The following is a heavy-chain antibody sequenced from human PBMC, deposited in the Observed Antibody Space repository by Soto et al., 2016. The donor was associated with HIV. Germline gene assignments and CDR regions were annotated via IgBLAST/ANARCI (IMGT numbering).Heavy chain of an antibody. CDR1: GTSISNSNW. CDR3: ARMIRPDWHLDY. D-gene: IGHD3-16*01. Sequence: QVQLQESGPGLVKPSGTLSLTCAVSGTSISNSNWWTWVRQSPEKGLEWIGEIYYSGTVNYNPSLKSRVIISVDKSKNQFSLMLKSVTAADTAVYYCARMIRPDWHLDYWGQGTRXPSPQ. V-gene: IGHV4-4*02. CDR2: IYYSGTV. J-gene: IGHJ4*02.